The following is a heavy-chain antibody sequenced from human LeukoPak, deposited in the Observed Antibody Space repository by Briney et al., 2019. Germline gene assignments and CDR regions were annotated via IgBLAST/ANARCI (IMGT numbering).Heavy chain of an antibody. V-gene: IGHV3-11*01. CDR1: GFTFSDYY. Sequence: PGGSLKLSCAASGFTFSDYYMVWIRQAPGKGLEWLSYISSSGSSIYYADSVKGRFTISRDNAKNSLYLQMNSLRAEDTAVYYCARVKGSYSVDYWGQGTLVTVSS. CDR3: ARVKGSYSVDY. D-gene: IGHD1-26*01. J-gene: IGHJ4*02. CDR2: ISSSGSSI.